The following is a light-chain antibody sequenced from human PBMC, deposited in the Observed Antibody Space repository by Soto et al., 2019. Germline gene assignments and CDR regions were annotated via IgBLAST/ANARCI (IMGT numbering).Light chain of an antibody. J-gene: IGLJ1*01. V-gene: IGLV2-14*01. CDR1: SSDVGGYNY. Sequence: QSALTQPASVSGSPGQSSTISCTGTSSDVGGYNYVSWYQQQSGKAPKLIIHEVSNRPSGVSSRFSGSKSGNTAFLIISGLQAEDEADYYCDSFTSSRAYVFGIGTKLTVL. CDR3: DSFTSSRAYV. CDR2: EVS.